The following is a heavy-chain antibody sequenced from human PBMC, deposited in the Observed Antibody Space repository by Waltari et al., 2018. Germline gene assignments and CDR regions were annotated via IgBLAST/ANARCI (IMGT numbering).Heavy chain of an antibody. CDR2: IIAFLDIA. J-gene: IGHJ4*02. V-gene: IGHV1-69*10. CDR1: GGTFSSSA. D-gene: IGHD5-18*01. CDR3: ARGGDSYGYVPYFDY. Sequence: QVQLVQSGAEVKKPWSSVKVSCKASGGTFSSSAISWVRQSTGQGLEWMGGIIAFLDIANDARKFKGSVTMNADKSTRTADMELSSLRSDDTAVYYCARGGDSYGYVPYFDYWGQGTLVTVSS.